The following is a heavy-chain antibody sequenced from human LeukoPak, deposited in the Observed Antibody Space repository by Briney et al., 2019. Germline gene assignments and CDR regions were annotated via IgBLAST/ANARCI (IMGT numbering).Heavy chain of an antibody. CDR3: ARDRPGGYYGFDY. J-gene: IGHJ4*02. CDR1: GLTVSSTY. Sequence: PGGSLRLSCAASGLTVSSTYMSWVRQAPGKGLEWVSIISNAGSTYYADSVKGRFTISRDNSKNTVFLQINSPRAEDTAVYYCARDRPGGYYGFDYWGQGTLVTVSS. CDR2: ISNAGST. V-gene: IGHV3-53*01. D-gene: IGHD3-22*01.